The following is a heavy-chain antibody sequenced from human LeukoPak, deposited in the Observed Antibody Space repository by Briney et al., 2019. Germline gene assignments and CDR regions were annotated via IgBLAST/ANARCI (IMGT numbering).Heavy chain of an antibody. CDR2: IWYDGTPK. Sequence: GRSLRLSRAASGFTFSSYAMLWVRQAPGKGLAWVAVIWYDGTPKYYADSVKGRFTISRDNSKNTLYLQMSSLRVEDTAEYYCARLSRDMSSSFDYWGQGTLVTVSS. CDR1: GFTFSSYA. J-gene: IGHJ4*02. D-gene: IGHD2-15*01. CDR3: ARLSRDMSSSFDY. V-gene: IGHV3-33*01.